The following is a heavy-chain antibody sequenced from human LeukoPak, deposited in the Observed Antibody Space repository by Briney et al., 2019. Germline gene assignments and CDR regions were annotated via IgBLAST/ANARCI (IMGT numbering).Heavy chain of an antibody. V-gene: IGHV4-59*01. J-gene: IGHJ3*02. Sequence: SETLSLTCTVSGGSISSYYWSWIRQPPGKGLEWIGYIYYSGSTNYNPSLKSRVTISVDTSKNQFSLKLSSVAAADTAAYYCASTYSSSRWIAFDIWGQGTMVTVSS. D-gene: IGHD6-6*01. CDR1: GGSISSYY. CDR2: IYYSGST. CDR3: ASTYSSSRWIAFDI.